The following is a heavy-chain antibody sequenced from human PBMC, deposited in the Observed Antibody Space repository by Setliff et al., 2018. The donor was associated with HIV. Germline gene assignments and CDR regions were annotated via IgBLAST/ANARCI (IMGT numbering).Heavy chain of an antibody. CDR3: ARDFTGSGWYGNYYYGMDV. CDR2: IHPSGGST. Sequence: ASVKVSCKASGYTFTSYYIHWVRQAPGQGLEWMGVIHPSGGSTSYAQSFQDRVTMTRDTSTSTVYMELSSLRSEDTAVYYCARDFTGSGWYGNYYYGMDVWGQGTTVTV. V-gene: IGHV1-46*01. J-gene: IGHJ6*02. CDR1: GYTFTSYY. D-gene: IGHD6-19*01.